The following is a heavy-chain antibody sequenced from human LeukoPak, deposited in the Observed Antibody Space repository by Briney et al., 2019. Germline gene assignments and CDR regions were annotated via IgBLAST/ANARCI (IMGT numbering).Heavy chain of an antibody. CDR1: GFTFSSYG. V-gene: IGHV3-30*03. CDR2: ISYDGSNK. J-gene: IGHJ4*02. D-gene: IGHD4-23*01. Sequence: GGSLRLSCAASGFTFSSYGMHWVRQAPGKGLEWVAVISYDGSNKYYADSVKGRFTISRDNSRNTLYLQMNSLRAEDTAVYYCAREDYGGVYFDYWGQGTLVTVSS. CDR3: AREDYGGVYFDY.